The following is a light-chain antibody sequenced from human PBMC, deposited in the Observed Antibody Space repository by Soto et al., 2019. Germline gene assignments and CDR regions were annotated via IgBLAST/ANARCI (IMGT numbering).Light chain of an antibody. CDR1: QSVSSSY. CDR2: GAS. Sequence: EIVLTQSPGTLSLSPGERATLSCRASQSVSSSYFAWYQQKPGQAPRLLIYGASSRATGIPDRFSGSGSGTDFTLTISRLEPEDFAVYYCQQYGSSPSFGQGTKVEIK. J-gene: IGKJ1*01. CDR3: QQYGSSPS. V-gene: IGKV3-20*01.